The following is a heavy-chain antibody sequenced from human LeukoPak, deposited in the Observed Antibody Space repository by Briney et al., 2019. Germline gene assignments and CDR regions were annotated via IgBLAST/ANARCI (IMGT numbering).Heavy chain of an antibody. J-gene: IGHJ4*02. D-gene: IGHD2-2*01. V-gene: IGHV4-34*01. Sequence: SETLSLTCAVYGGSFSGYYWSWIRQPPGKGLEWIGEINHSGSTNYNPSLKSRVTISVDTSKNQFSLKLSSVTAADTAVYYCARGEGYCSSTSCPNLKYYGYWGQGTLVTVSS. CDR3: ARGEGYCSSTSCPNLKYYGY. CDR2: INHSGST. CDR1: GGSFSGYY.